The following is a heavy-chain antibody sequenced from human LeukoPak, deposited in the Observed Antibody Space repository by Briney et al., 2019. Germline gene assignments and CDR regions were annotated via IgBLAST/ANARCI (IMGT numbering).Heavy chain of an antibody. CDR1: GFTFSSYW. CDR3: ARAPRPGTKYYYDSSDYYYFDY. D-gene: IGHD3-22*01. Sequence: GGSLRLSCAASGFTFSSYWMSWVRQAPGKGLEWVANIKQDGSEKYYVDSVKGRFTISRDNAKNSLYLQMNSLRAEDTAVYYCARAPRPGTKYYYDSSDYYYFDYWGQGTLVTVSS. V-gene: IGHV3-7*01. CDR2: IKQDGSEK. J-gene: IGHJ4*02.